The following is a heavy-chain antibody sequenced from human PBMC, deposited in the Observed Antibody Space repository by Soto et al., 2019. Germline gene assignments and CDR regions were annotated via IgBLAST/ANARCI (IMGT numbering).Heavy chain of an antibody. Sequence: GALRLSCTASGFTFSSYWMHRVRQAPGKGLVWVSHINRDGTDTSYADSVKGRFTISRDNAENTLYLQMSGLRAEDTAMYYCVRDPPGASFDLWGQGTKVTVSS. D-gene: IGHD3-10*01. CDR1: GFTFSSYW. CDR3: VRDPPGASFDL. J-gene: IGHJ3*01. CDR2: INRDGTDT. V-gene: IGHV3-74*01.